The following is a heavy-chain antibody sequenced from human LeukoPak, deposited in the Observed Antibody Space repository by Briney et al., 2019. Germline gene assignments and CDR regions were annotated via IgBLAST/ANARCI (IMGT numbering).Heavy chain of an antibody. CDR3: AREDSRGYLGY. CDR1: GGSVSSNIYY. Sequence: PSETLSLTCTVSGGSVSSNIYYWNWIRQPPGKGLEWIGYIYYSGSTNYNPALKSRVTISVDTSKNQFSLKLTSLTAADTAVYYCAREDSRGYLGYGGEGTLVTVSS. CDR2: IYYSGST. V-gene: IGHV4-61*01. J-gene: IGHJ4*02. D-gene: IGHD3-22*01.